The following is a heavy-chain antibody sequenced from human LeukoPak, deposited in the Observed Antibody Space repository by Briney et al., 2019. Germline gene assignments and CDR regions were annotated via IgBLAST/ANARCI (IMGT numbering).Heavy chain of an antibody. CDR3: ARVLVIGGHDAFDI. Sequence: ASVKVSCKASRYTFTRYYMHWVRQAPGQGLEWMGIINPSGGSTSYAQKFQGRVTMTRDTSTRTVYMELSSLRSEDTAVYYCARVLVIGGHDAFDIWGQGTMVTVSS. J-gene: IGHJ3*02. V-gene: IGHV1-46*03. CDR1: RYTFTRYY. D-gene: IGHD3-22*01. CDR2: INPSGGST.